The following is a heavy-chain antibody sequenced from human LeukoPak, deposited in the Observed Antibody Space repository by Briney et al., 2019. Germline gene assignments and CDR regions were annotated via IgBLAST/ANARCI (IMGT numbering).Heavy chain of an antibody. J-gene: IGHJ6*02. D-gene: IGHD3-3*01. Sequence: GGSLRLSCAASGFTFSSHAMGWVRQAPGKGLEWVSSITGSGGSTYYGDSVKGRFTISRDNSKNTLYLQMYSLRAEDTALYYCAKDGGGSLEWLPPMDVWGQGTTVTVSS. V-gene: IGHV3-23*01. CDR3: AKDGGGSLEWLPPMDV. CDR1: GFTFSSHA. CDR2: ITGSGGST.